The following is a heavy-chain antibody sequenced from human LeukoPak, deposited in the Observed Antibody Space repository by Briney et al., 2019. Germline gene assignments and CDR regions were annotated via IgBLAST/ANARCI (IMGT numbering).Heavy chain of an antibody. CDR3: ARAAPFIAVAGNGNRFDP. CDR2: ISAYNGNT. J-gene: IGHJ5*02. CDR1: GYTFTSYG. D-gene: IGHD6-19*01. V-gene: IGHV1-18*01. Sequence: ASVKVSCKASGYTFTSYGISWVRQAPGQGLEWMGWISAYNGNTNYAQKLQGRVTMTTDTSTSTAYMELRSLRSDDTAVSYCARAAPFIAVAGNGNRFDPWGQGTLVTVSS.